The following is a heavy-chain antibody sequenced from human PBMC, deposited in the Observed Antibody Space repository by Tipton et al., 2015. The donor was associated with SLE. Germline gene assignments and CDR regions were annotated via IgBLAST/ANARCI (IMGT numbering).Heavy chain of an antibody. J-gene: IGHJ5*02. CDR1: GASITGYY. V-gene: IGHV4-59*12. CDR2: FDYSGTS. CDR3: ARDVMVGRSETLYNWFDP. Sequence: TLSLTCTVSGASITGYYWSWIRQPPGKGLEWIGFFDYSGTSNYNPSLKSRVTTSVDTSKRQLSLKLSSVTAADTAVYYCARDVMVGRSETLYNWFDPWGQGTLVTVSS. D-gene: IGHD2-21*01.